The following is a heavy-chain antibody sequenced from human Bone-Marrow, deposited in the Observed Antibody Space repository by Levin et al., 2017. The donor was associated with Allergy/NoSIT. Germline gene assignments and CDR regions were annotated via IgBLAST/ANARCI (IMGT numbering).Heavy chain of an antibody. Sequence: SETLSLTCAVYGGSFSDSFWNWVRQPPGKGLEWIGEVNHSGSTNYNPSLKSRATISVETSKNQFSLRLSSVTAADTAVYYCARGTSGGNSWPLDYWGQGTLVAVSS. CDR1: GGSFSDSF. J-gene: IGHJ4*02. V-gene: IGHV4-34*01. CDR3: ARGTSGGNSWPLDY. D-gene: IGHD1-26*01. CDR2: VNHSGST.